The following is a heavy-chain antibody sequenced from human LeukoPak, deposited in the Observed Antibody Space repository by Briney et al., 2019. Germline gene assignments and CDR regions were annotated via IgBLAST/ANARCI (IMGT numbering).Heavy chain of an antibody. Sequence: GASVKVSCKASGYTLTGYYMHWVRQAPGQGLEWMGWINPNIGGTNYAQKFQGRVTMTRDTSISTSYMELSRLRSDDTAVYYCARDASPVTPNWFDPWGQGTLVTVCS. CDR1: GYTLTGYY. J-gene: IGHJ5*02. D-gene: IGHD4-17*01. CDR2: INPNIGGT. V-gene: IGHV1-2*02. CDR3: ARDASPVTPNWFDP.